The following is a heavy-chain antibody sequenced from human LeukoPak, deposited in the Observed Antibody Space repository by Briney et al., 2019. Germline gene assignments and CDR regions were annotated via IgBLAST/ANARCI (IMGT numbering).Heavy chain of an antibody. CDR2: IYPGDSDT. CDR3: ARCPRPRNDYGGSDDAFDI. CDR1: GYSFTSYW. D-gene: IGHD4-23*01. Sequence: GESLKISCKGSGYSFTSYWIGWVRQMPGKGLESMVIIYPGDSDTRYSPSFQGQVTISADKSISTAYLQWSSLKASDTAMYYCARCPRPRNDYGGSDDAFDIWGQGTMVTVSS. J-gene: IGHJ3*02. V-gene: IGHV5-51*01.